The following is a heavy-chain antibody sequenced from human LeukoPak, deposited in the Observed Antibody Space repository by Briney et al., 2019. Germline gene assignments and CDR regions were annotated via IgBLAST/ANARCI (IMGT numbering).Heavy chain of an antibody. CDR1: GYTFTDFY. V-gene: IGHV1-2*06. CDR3: ARDDTVTTLPFDY. J-gene: IGHJ4*02. Sequence: ASVKVSCKASGYTFTDFYIHWVRQAPGQGLQWMGRLNPNSGGTENAQNFQGRVTMSRDTSISTAYMELIGLRADDTAVYYCARDDTVTTLPFDYWGQGTLVTVSS. CDR2: LNPNSGGT. D-gene: IGHD4-17*01.